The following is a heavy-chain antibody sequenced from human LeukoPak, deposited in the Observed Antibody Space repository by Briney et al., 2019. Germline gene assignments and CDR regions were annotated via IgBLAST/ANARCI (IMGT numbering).Heavy chain of an antibody. D-gene: IGHD3-9*01. J-gene: IGHJ6*02. CDR2: IYYSGST. CDR1: GGSISSSSYY. V-gene: IGHV4-39*02. Sequence: SETLPLTCTVSGGSISSSSYYWGWIRQPPGKGLEWIGSIYYSGSTYYNPSLKSRVTISVDTSKNQFSLKLSSVTAADTAVYYCARDSVLRYFDWLSNYGMDVWGQGTTVTVSS. CDR3: ARDSVLRYFDWLSNYGMDV.